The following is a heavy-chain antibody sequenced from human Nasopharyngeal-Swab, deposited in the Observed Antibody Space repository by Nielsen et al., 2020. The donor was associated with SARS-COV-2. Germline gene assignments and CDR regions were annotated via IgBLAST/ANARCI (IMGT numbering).Heavy chain of an antibody. J-gene: IGHJ4*02. D-gene: IGHD3-10*01. V-gene: IGHV3-33*08. Sequence: GGSLRLSCAASGFTFSSYAMSWVRQAPGKGLEWVAVIWYDGSDKYYGDSVKGRCTISRDNSKNTLYLQVNSLRAEDTAVYYCARVRYGSGSYFDYWGQGTLVTVSS. CDR3: ARVRYGSGSYFDY. CDR2: IWYDGSDK. CDR1: GFTFSSYA.